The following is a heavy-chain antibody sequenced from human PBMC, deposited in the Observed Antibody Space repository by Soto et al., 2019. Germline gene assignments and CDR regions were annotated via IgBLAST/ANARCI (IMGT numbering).Heavy chain of an antibody. CDR3: ALHPQQLFGGWFDP. V-gene: IGHV4-59*01. Sequence: PSETLSLTCTVSGGSISSYYWSWIRQPPGKGLEWIGYIYYSGSTNYNPSLKSRVTISVDTSKNQFSLKLSSVTAADTAVYYCALHPQQLFGGWFDPWGQRNLVTVSP. D-gene: IGHD6-13*01. CDR1: GGSISSYY. CDR2: IYYSGST. J-gene: IGHJ5*02.